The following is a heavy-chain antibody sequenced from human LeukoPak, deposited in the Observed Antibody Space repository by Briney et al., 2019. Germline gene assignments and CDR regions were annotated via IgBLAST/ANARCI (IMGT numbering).Heavy chain of an antibody. J-gene: IGHJ4*02. CDR3: ARSVDIVATVYFDY. CDR2: IYTSGST. D-gene: IGHD5-12*01. Sequence: SETLSLTCTVSGGSISSYYWSWIRQPPGEGLEWIGYIYTSGSTNYNPSLKSRVPISVDTSKNQFSLKLSSVTAADTAVYYCARSVDIVATVYFDYWGQGTLVTVSS. V-gene: IGHV4-4*09. CDR1: GGSISSYY.